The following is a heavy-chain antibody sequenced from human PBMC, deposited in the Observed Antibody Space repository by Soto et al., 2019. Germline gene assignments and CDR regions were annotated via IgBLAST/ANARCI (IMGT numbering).Heavy chain of an antibody. CDR3: RRLPYY. CDR2: IYHSGSI. V-gene: IGHV4-30-2*01. CDR1: GGSISSGGYS. Sequence: SETLSLTCAVSGGSISSGGYSWSWIRQPPGKGLEGIGYIYHSGSIYYNPSLKSRVTISVDRSKNQFSLKLSSVTAADTAVYYCRRLPYYWGQRTLVTVSA. J-gene: IGHJ4*02.